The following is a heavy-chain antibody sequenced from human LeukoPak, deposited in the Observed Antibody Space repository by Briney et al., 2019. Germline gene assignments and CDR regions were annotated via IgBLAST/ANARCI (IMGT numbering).Heavy chain of an antibody. V-gene: IGHV3-30*02. D-gene: IGHD3-16*01. Sequence: GGSLRLSCAASGFTFSSYGMHWVRQAPGKGLEWVAFIRYDGSNKYYADSVKGRFTISRDNSKNTLYLQMNSLRAEDTAVYYCAKDARGDHYYYMDVWSKGTTVTVSS. CDR2: IRYDGSNK. CDR1: GFTFSSYG. J-gene: IGHJ6*03. CDR3: AKDARGDHYYYMDV.